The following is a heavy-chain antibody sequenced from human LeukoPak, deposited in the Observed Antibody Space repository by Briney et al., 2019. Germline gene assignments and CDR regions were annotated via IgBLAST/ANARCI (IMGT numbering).Heavy chain of an antibody. V-gene: IGHV4-34*01. CDR2: INHSGST. J-gene: IGHJ5*02. CDR3: ARGQWEPRFDP. CDR1: GGSFSGYY. Sequence: PSETLSLTCAVYGGSFSGYYWSWIRQPPGKGLEWIGEINHSGSTNYNPSLKSRVTILVDTSKNQFSLKLSSVTAADTAEYYCARGQWEPRFDPWGQGTLVIVSS. D-gene: IGHD1-26*01.